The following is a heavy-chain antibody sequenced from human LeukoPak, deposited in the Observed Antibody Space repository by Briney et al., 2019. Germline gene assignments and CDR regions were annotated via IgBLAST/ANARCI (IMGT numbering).Heavy chain of an antibody. J-gene: IGHJ6*03. CDR2: IYYSGNT. Sequence: SETLSLTCTVSGGSISSYYWSWIRQPPGKGLEWIGYIYYSGNTNYNPSLKSRVTISVDTSKNQISLKLSSVTAADTAVYYCARGEAYYYYMDVWGKGTTVTVSS. CDR1: GGSISSYY. V-gene: IGHV4-59*01. D-gene: IGHD3-16*01. CDR3: ARGEAYYYYMDV.